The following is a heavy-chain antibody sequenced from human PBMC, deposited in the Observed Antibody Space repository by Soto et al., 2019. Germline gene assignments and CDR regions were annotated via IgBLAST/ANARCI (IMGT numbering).Heavy chain of an antibody. CDR1: GGSVSSGSYY. J-gene: IGHJ6*02. V-gene: IGHV4-61*01. CDR3: ARGEDSSSTGYYYYYGMDV. D-gene: IGHD6-6*01. Sequence: SETLSLTCTVSGGSVSSGSYYWSWIRQPPGKGLEWIGYIYYSGSTNYNPSLKSRVTISVDTSKNQFSLKLSSVTAADTAVYYCARGEDSSSTGYYYYYGMDVWGQGTTVTV. CDR2: IYYSGST.